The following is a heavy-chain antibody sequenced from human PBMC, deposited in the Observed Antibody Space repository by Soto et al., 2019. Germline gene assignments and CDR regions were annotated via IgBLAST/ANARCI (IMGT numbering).Heavy chain of an antibody. D-gene: IGHD2-15*01. V-gene: IGHV1-69*13. Sequence: SVKVSCKASGGTFSSYAISWVRQAPGQGLEWMGGIIPIFGTANYAQKFQGRVTITAAESTSTAYMELRSLRSEDTAVSYCAREQDSCSGVSCSKPGHYYCGKGVWDQGTTVAAS. CDR1: GGTFSSYA. CDR3: AREQDSCSGVSCSKPGHYYCGKGV. CDR2: IIPIFGTA. J-gene: IGHJ6*02.